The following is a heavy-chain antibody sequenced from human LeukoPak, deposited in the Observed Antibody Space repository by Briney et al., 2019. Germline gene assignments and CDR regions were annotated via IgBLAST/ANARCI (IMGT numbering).Heavy chain of an antibody. J-gene: IGHJ4*02. D-gene: IGHD3-10*01. Sequence: SETLSLTCTVSGGSISSSSYYWGWIRRPPGKGLEWIGSIYYSGSTYYNPSLKSRVTISVDTSKNQFSLKLSSVTAADTAVYYCASLRDDYGSGSYPDYWGQGTLVTVSS. CDR2: IYYSGST. V-gene: IGHV4-39*01. CDR3: ASLRDDYGSGSYPDY. CDR1: GGSISSSSYY.